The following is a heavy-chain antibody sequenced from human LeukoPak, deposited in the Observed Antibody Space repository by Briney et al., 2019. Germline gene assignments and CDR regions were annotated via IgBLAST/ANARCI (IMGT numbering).Heavy chain of an antibody. D-gene: IGHD3-3*01. V-gene: IGHV1-3*03. CDR2: INAGNGNT. Sequence: ASVKVSCKASGYTFTGYYMHWVRQAPGQRLEWMGWINAGNGNTKYSQEFQDRVTITRDTSASTAYMELSSLRSEDMAVYYCARARYETRIWPKSRYDYYHYVDVWGKGTTVTVSS. J-gene: IGHJ6*03. CDR3: ARARYETRIWPKSRYDYYHYVDV. CDR1: GYTFTGYY.